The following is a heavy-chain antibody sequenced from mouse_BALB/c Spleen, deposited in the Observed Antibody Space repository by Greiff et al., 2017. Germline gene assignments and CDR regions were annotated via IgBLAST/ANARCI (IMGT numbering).Heavy chain of an antibody. CDR3: ARADSSGYLYYAMDY. Sequence: EVQRVESGPGLVKPSQSLSLTCTVTGYSITSDYAWNWIRQFPGNKLEWMGYISYSGSTSYNPSLKSRISITRDTSKNQFFLQLNSVTTEDTATYYCARADSSGYLYYAMDYWGQGTSVTVSS. CDR1: GYSITSDYA. CDR2: ISYSGST. V-gene: IGHV3-2*02. D-gene: IGHD3-2*01. J-gene: IGHJ4*01.